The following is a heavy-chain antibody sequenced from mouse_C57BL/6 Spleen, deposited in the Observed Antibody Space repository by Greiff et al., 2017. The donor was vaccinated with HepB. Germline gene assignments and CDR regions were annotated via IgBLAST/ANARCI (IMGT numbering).Heavy chain of an antibody. CDR1: GYTFTDYY. CDR3: ARLHYYDSSYDYYDY. J-gene: IGHJ2*01. D-gene: IGHD1-1*01. V-gene: IGHV1-26*01. CDR2: INPNNGGT. Sequence: EVQLQQSGPELVKPGASVKISCKASGYTFTDYYMNWVKQSHGKSLEWIGDINPNNGGTSYNQKFKGKATFTVDKSSSTAYMKLRSLTSEDSAFYYCARLHYYDSSYDYYDYWGQGTTLTVSS.